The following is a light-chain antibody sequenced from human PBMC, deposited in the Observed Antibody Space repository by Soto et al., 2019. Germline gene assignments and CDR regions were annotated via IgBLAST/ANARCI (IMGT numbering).Light chain of an antibody. CDR1: SSDIGGYKY. CDR3: SSYGGSNNFYV. Sequence: QSGLTQPPSASGSPGHSVTISCSGTSSDIGGYKYVSWYQQHPGRAPKLMIYEVSKRPSGVPDRFSGSKSGNTASLTVSGLQAEDEADYYCSSYGGSNNFYVFGTGTKVTVL. J-gene: IGLJ1*01. V-gene: IGLV2-8*01. CDR2: EVS.